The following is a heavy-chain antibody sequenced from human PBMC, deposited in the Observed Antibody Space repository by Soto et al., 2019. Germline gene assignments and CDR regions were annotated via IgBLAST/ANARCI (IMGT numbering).Heavy chain of an antibody. CDR3: ETHNQIPHNYYGMDV. V-gene: IGHV5-51*01. CDR1: GYSFTSYW. CDR2: IYPGDSDT. Sequence: WESLKISCKCSGYSFTSYWIGWVRQMPGKGLEWMGIIYPGDSDTRYSPSFQGQVTISADKSISTAYLQWGSLKASDTAMYYCETHNQIPHNYYGMDVCGQGTTVTVSS. J-gene: IGHJ6*02. D-gene: IGHD2-2*01.